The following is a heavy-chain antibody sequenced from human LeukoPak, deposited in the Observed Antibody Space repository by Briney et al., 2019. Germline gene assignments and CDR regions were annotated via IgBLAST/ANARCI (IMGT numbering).Heavy chain of an antibody. V-gene: IGHV5-51*01. CDR2: IYPGDSDI. J-gene: IGHJ6*03. CDR1: GYSFTSYW. D-gene: IGHD1-20*01. CDR3: ARRITGTDPGAYYYYYYMDV. Sequence: GESLKISCKGSGYSFTSYWIGWGRQMPGKGVEGRGGIYPGDSDIKHSPSFQDHVTISADTSITTAYPQWSSLKASDTAMYYCARRITGTDPGAYYYYYYMDVWGKGTTVTASS.